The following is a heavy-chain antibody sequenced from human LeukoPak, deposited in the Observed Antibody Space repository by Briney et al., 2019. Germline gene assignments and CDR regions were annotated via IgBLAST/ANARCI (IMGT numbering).Heavy chain of an antibody. V-gene: IGHV4-38-2*02. J-gene: IGHJ4*02. CDR1: GYSVRSGYC. CDR3: GRVYSMVRRYFDY. D-gene: IGHD3-10*01. CDR2: MYHSGTT. Sequence: SETLSLTCTVSGYSVRSGYCWGWIRQSPGKDLEWIVTMYHSGTTHYNLSLKSRVTISADTSKNQVSLKLTSLTAADTAVYYCGRVYSMVRRYFDYWGQGSLVTVSS.